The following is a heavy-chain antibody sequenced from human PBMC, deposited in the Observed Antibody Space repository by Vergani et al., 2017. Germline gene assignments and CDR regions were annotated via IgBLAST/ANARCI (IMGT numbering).Heavy chain of an antibody. CDR1: GGSISSGDYY. V-gene: IGHV4-30-4*01. CDR3: ARVLVSYGDYYAFDI. J-gene: IGHJ3*02. D-gene: IGHD4-17*01. CDR2: IYYSGST. Sequence: QVQLQESGPGLVKPSQTLSLTCTVSGGSISSGDYYWSWIRQPPGKGLEWIGYIYYSGSTYYNPSLQSRVTISVDTSKTQFSLKLSSVTAADTAVYYCARVLVSYGDYYAFDIWGQGTMVTVSS.